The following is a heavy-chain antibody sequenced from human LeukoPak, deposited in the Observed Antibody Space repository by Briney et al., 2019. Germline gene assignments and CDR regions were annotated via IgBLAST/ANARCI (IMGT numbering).Heavy chain of an antibody. CDR2: IKSKTDGGIT. D-gene: IGHD3-16*01. CDR1: GFTFSNAW. CDR3: TTGLSVGGAFDI. V-gene: IGHV3-15*01. J-gene: IGHJ3*02. Sequence: GGSLRLSCAASGFTFSNAWMSWVRQAPGKGLEWVGSIKSKTDGGITDYAAPVKGRFTISRDDSKNTLYLQMNSLKTEDTAVYYCTTGLSVGGAFDIWGQGTMVTVSS.